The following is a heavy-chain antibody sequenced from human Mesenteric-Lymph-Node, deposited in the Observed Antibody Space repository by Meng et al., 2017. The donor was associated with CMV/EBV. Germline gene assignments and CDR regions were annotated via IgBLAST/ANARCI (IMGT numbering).Heavy chain of an antibody. D-gene: IGHD2-8*01. CDR2: ISGSGAST. J-gene: IGHJ4*02. CDR1: GFTFRSYA. CDR3: ARDPRGPLYCTNGVCYVYYFDN. V-gene: IGHV3-23*01. Sequence: GESLKISCAASGFTFRSYAISWVRQAPGKGPEWVSTISGSGASTYYADSVKGRLTISRDNSKNTIYLQMNSLRVEDTAIYYCARDPRGPLYCTNGVCYVYYFDNWGQGALVTVSS.